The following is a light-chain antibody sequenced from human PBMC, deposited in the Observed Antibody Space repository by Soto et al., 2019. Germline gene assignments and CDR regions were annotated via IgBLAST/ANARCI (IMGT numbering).Light chain of an antibody. CDR1: QSVSSRY. J-gene: IGKJ5*01. CDR2: GAS. V-gene: IGKV3-20*01. CDR3: QQYESSPIT. Sequence: IVLTQSPGTLSLSPGERATLSCSPSQSVSSRYLAWYQQKPGQAPRLLVYGASSRATGIPDRFSGRGSGTDFTLTISRLEPEDFAVYYCQQYESSPITFGPGTRLEIK.